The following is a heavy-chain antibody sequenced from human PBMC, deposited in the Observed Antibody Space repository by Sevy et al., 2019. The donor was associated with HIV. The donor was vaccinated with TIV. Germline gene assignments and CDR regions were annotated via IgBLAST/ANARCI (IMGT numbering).Heavy chain of an antibody. V-gene: IGHV3-48*01. Sequence: GGSLRLSCAASGFTFSSYSMNWVRQAPGKGLEWVSYISSSSSTIYYADSVKGRFTISRDNAKNSLYLQMNSLRAEVTAVYYCARDFLLWFREPGDWGQGTLVTVSS. CDR3: ARDFLLWFREPGD. CDR1: GFTFSSYS. CDR2: ISSSSSTI. J-gene: IGHJ4*02. D-gene: IGHD3-10*01.